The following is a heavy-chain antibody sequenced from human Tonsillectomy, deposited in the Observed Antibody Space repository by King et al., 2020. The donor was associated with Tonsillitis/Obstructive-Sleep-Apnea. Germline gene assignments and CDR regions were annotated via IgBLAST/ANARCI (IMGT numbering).Heavy chain of an antibody. CDR1: GDSVSSNSAA. CDR2: TYYRSKWYN. CDR3: ARVRFWQTGTSPFAH. Sequence: VQLQQSGPGLVKPSQTLSLTCAISGDSVSSNSAAWNWIRQSPSRGLEWLGRTYYRSKWYNDYAVSIKSRIIINSATSKNQFSLQLISVTPEDTAVYYCARVRFWQTGTSPFAHWRQGTLVTVSS. D-gene: IGHD1/OR15-1a*01. V-gene: IGHV6-1*01. J-gene: IGHJ4*02.